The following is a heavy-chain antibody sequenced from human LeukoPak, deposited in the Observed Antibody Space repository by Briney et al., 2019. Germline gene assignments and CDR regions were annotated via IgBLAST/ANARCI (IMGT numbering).Heavy chain of an antibody. V-gene: IGHV4-39*07. D-gene: IGHD3-3*01. CDR3: ARDRTMGPYYMDV. J-gene: IGHJ6*03. CDR1: SGSISTSNYY. CDR2: IFYSGST. Sequence: NPSETLSLTCTVSSGSISTSNYYWGWVRQPPGKALEWIGNIFYSGSTYYSPSLKSRVTISLDTSRNQFSLKLSSVTAADTAVYYCARDRTMGPYYMDVWGKGTTVTISS.